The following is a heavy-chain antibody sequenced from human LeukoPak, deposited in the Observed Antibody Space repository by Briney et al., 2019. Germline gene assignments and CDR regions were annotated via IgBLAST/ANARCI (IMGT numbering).Heavy chain of an antibody. Sequence: ASVKVSCKASGYTFTSYGISWVRQAPGQGLEWMGWISAYNGNTNYAQKLQGRVTMTTDTSTSTAYMELRSLRSDDTAVYYCARDHSHLRFLEWLERREGPFIDYWGQGTLVTVSS. V-gene: IGHV1-18*01. CDR1: GYTFTSYG. CDR3: ARDHSHLRFLEWLERREGPFIDY. CDR2: ISAYNGNT. J-gene: IGHJ4*02. D-gene: IGHD3-3*01.